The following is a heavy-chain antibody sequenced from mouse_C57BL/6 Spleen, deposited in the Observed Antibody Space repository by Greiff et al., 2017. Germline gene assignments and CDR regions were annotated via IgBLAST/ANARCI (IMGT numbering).Heavy chain of an antibody. V-gene: IGHV1-63*01. CDR1: GYTFTNYW. J-gene: IGHJ4*01. Sequence: QVQLQQSGAELVRPGTSVMMSCKASGYTFTNYWIGWAKQRPGHGLEWIGDIYPGGGYTNYNEKFKGKATLTADKSSCTAYMQFSSLTSEDSAIYYCARYVVANYYAMDYWGQGTSVTVSS. CDR3: ARYVVANYYAMDY. D-gene: IGHD1-1*01. CDR2: IYPGGGYT.